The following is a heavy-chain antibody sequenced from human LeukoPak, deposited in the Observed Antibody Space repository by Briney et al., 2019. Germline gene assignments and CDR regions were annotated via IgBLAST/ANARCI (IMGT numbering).Heavy chain of an antibody. CDR1: GFTFSSYA. Sequence: PGGSLRLSCAASGFTFSSYAMSWVRQAPGKGLEWVSAISGSGGSTYYADSVKVRFTISRDNSKNTLYLQMNSLRAEDTAVYYCAKGGYYYGSGSYYNHYYYYMDVWGKGTTVTVSS. V-gene: IGHV3-23*01. J-gene: IGHJ6*03. CDR3: AKGGYYYGSGSYYNHYYYYMDV. CDR2: ISGSGGST. D-gene: IGHD3-10*01.